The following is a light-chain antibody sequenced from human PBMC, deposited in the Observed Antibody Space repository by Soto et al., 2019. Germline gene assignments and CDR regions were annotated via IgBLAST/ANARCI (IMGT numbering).Light chain of an antibody. CDR1: QSICSW. CDR3: QQYNSYPWT. Sequence: DIEMTQSPSTLSASVGDRVTITCRASQSICSWLAWYQQKPGKAPKLLIYDASSLESGVPSRFSGSGSGTEFTLTFSSVQADDIATYYCQQYNSYPWTFRQGTKFEIK. CDR2: DAS. V-gene: IGKV1-5*01. J-gene: IGKJ1*01.